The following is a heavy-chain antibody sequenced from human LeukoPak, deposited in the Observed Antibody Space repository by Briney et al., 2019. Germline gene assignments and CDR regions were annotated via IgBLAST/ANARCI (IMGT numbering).Heavy chain of an antibody. J-gene: IGHJ4*02. CDR2: INHSGST. CDR3: ARAPRQWLVRGFDY. V-gene: IGHV4-34*01. D-gene: IGHD6-19*01. CDR1: GGSFSGYY. Sequence: SETPSLTCAVYGGSFSGYYWSWIRQPPGKGLEWIGEINHSGSTNYNPSLKSRVTISVDTSKNQFSLKLSSVTAADTAVYYCARAPRQWLVRGFDYWGQGTLVTVSS.